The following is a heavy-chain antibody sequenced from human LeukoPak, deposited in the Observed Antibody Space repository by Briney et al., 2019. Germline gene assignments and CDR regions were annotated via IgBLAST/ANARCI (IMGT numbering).Heavy chain of an antibody. V-gene: IGHV1-2*02. CDR1: GYTFTGYY. Sequence: ASVKVSCKASGYTFTGYYLHWVQQAPGQGLEWMGWINANSGSTEYAQKFQGRVTVTRDTSISTAYMELSSLKSDDTAVYYCTREDYWGQGTQVTVSS. CDR3: TREDY. J-gene: IGHJ4*02. CDR2: INANSGST.